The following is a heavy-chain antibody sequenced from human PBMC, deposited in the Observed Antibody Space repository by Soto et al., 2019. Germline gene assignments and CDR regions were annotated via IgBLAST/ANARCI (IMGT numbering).Heavy chain of an antibody. D-gene: IGHD6-13*01. CDR1: GYTFTSYA. Sequence: ASVKVSCKASGYTFTSYAMHWVRQAPGQRLEWMGWINAGNGNTKYSQKFQGRVTITRDTSASTAYMELSSLRSEDTAVYYCARLSAAAAPAGYYYYYMDVWGKGTTVTSP. CDR2: INAGNGNT. V-gene: IGHV1-3*01. CDR3: ARLSAAAAPAGYYYYYMDV. J-gene: IGHJ6*03.